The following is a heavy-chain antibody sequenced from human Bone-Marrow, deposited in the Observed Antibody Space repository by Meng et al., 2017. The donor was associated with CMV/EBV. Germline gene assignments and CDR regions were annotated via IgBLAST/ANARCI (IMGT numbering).Heavy chain of an antibody. CDR3: ATSSGSYYGDYFDY. Sequence: GGSLRLSCAASGFTFSSYAMSWVRQAPGKGLEWVSVIYSGGSSTYYADSVKGRFTISRDNSKNTLYLQMNSLRAEDTAVYYCATSSGSYYGDYFDYWGQGTLVTVSS. CDR2: IYSGGSST. CDR1: GFTFSSYA. V-gene: IGHV3-23*03. J-gene: IGHJ4*02. D-gene: IGHD1-26*01.